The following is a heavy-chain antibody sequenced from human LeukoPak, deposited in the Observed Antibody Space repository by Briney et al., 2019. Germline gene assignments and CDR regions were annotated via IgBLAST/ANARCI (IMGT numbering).Heavy chain of an antibody. CDR1: GGSISGGDYY. D-gene: IGHD3-10*01. CDR2: IYYSGST. CDR3: ARTPVWGSGSYFDL. J-gene: IGHJ2*01. V-gene: IGHV4-39*01. Sequence: SQTLSLTCTVSGGSISGGDYYWGWIRQPPGKGLEWIGSIYYSGSTYYNPSLKSRVTISVDTSKNQFSLKLSSVTAADTAVYYCARTPVWGSGSYFDLWGRGTLVTVSS.